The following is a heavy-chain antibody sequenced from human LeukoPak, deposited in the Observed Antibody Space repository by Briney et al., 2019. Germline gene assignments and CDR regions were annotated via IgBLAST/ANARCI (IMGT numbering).Heavy chain of an antibody. CDR2: ISASGGCT. V-gene: IGHV3-23*01. CDR3: AKSYDSSGYYQGYFDY. CDR1: GFTFSSYS. J-gene: IGHJ4*02. Sequence: GGSLRLSCAASGFTFSSYSMSWVRQAPGKGLEWVSAISASGGCTYYADSVKGRFTISRDNSKNTLYLQMNSLRAEDTAVYYCAKSYDSSGYYQGYFDYWGQGTLVTVSS. D-gene: IGHD3-22*01.